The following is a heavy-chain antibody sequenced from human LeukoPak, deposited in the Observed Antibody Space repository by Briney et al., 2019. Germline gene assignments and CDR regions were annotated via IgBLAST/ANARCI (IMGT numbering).Heavy chain of an antibody. Sequence: ASVKVSCKASGYTFTGYYMHWVRQAPGQGLEWMGWINPNSGGTNYAQKFQGRVTMTRDTSISTAYMELSRLRSDDTAVYYCARSIFGVVMHDYWGQGTLVTVSS. D-gene: IGHD3-3*01. CDR2: INPNSGGT. V-gene: IGHV1-2*02. CDR1: GYTFTGYY. CDR3: ARSIFGVVMHDY. J-gene: IGHJ4*02.